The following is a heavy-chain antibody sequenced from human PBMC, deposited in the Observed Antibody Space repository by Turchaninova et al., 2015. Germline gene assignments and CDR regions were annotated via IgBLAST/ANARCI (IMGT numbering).Heavy chain of an antibody. Sequence: QITLKESGPALVKPTQTLTLTCTFSGFSFTTDGMGVGWVRRPPGRALEWLGIFYRVDAKRYSPSLNSSFTVATDPPQNPVALYSHRKKNQAVRIMTNRDPVDTATYYCAHRHDTMLPPVDVWGQGTTVTVSS. CDR2: FYRVDAK. D-gene: IGHD3-10*02. J-gene: IGHJ6*02. CDR3: AHRHDTMLPPVDV. V-gene: IGHV2-5*02. CDR1: GFSFTTDGMG.